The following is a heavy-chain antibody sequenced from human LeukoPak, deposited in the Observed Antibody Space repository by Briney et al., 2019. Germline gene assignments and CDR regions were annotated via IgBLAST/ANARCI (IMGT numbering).Heavy chain of an antibody. V-gene: IGHV1-18*01. CDR3: ARAVGVFLYGGNYFDY. CDR1: GYTFTSYG. D-gene: IGHD4-23*01. J-gene: IGHJ4*02. Sequence: ASVKASCKASGYTFTSYGISWVRQAPGQGLEWMGWISAYNGNTNYAQKLQGRVTMTTDTSTSTAYMELRSLRSDDTAVYYCARAVGVFLYGGNYFDYWGQGTLVTVSS. CDR2: ISAYNGNT.